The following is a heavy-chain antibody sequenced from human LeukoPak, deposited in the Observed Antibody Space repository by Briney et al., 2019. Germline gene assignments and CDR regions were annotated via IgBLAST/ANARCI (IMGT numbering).Heavy chain of an antibody. CDR2: ISAYNGNT. V-gene: IGHV1-18*01. CDR3: ARDRLFYYDSSGYSPPFDY. D-gene: IGHD3-22*01. J-gene: IGHJ4*02. Sequence: ASVEVSCKASGYTFTSYGISWVRQAPGQGLEWMGWISAYNGNTNYAQKLQGRVTMTTDTSTSTAYMELRSLRSDDTAVYYCARDRLFYYDSSGYSPPFDYWGQGTLVTVSS. CDR1: GYTFTSYG.